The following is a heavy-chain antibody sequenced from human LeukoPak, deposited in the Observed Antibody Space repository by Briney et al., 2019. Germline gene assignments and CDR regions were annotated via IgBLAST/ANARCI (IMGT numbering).Heavy chain of an antibody. CDR3: ARVGRDYDFWSGYYSY. CDR1: GYTFTGYY. Sequence: GASVKVSCKASGYTFTGYYMHWVRQAPGQGLEWMGWINPNSGGTNYAQKFQGRVTMTRDTSISTAYVELSRLRSDDTAVYYCARVGRDYDFWSGYYSYWGQGTLVTVSS. V-gene: IGHV1-2*02. J-gene: IGHJ4*02. D-gene: IGHD3-3*01. CDR2: INPNSGGT.